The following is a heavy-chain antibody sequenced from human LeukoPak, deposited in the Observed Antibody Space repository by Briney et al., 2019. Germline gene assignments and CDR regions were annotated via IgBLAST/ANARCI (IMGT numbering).Heavy chain of an antibody. Sequence: ASVKVSCKAAGGTFSSYAISWVRQAPGQGLEWMGGIIPIFGTANYAQKFQGRVTTTTDESTGTAYMELSSLRSEDTAVYYCARGGRTVTPNIVYFDYWGQGTLVTVSS. J-gene: IGHJ4*02. V-gene: IGHV1-69*05. CDR3: ARGGRTVTPNIVYFDY. CDR1: GGTFSSYA. D-gene: IGHD4-17*01. CDR2: IIPIFGTA.